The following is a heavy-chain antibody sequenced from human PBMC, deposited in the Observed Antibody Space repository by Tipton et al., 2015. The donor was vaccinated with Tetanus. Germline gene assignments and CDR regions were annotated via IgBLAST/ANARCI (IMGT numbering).Heavy chain of an antibody. J-gene: IGHJ6*02. CDR1: GYTFTGYY. V-gene: IGHV1-2*02. CDR2: INPNSGGT. CDR3: ARTLRGTTRVGFQYLSYYRMDV. D-gene: IGHD4-17*01. Sequence: QSGAEVKKPGASVKVSCKASGYTFTGYYMHWVRQAPGQGLEWMGWINPNSGGTNYAQKFQGRVTTTRDTSMSTAFMEVTRLGSEDTAIYYCARTLRGTTRVGFQYLSYYRMDVWGQGTTVTVSS.